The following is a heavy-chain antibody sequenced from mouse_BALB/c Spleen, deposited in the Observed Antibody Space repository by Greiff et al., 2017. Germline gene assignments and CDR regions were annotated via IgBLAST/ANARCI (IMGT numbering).Heavy chain of an antibody. CDR3: ARPGAGAVYFDY. Sequence: QVQLKESGAELVRPGVSVKISCKGSGYTFTDYAMHWVKQSHAKSLEWIGVISTYYGDASYNQKFKGKATMTVDKSSSTAYMELARLTSEDSAIYYCARPGAGAVYFDYWGQGTTRTVSS. J-gene: IGHJ2*01. D-gene: IGHD3-3*01. V-gene: IGHV1S137*01. CDR2: ISTYYGDA. CDR1: GYTFTDYA.